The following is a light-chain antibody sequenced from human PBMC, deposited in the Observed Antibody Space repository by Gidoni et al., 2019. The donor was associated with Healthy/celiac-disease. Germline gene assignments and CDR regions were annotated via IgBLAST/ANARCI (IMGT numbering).Light chain of an antibody. Sequence: DIQMTQSPSSLSASVGDRVTLTCRASQSISSYLNWYQQKPGKAPKLLLYAASSLQSGVPSRFSGSGSGTDFTLTISSLQPEDFATYYCQQSYSTPPLTFXGXTKVEIK. V-gene: IGKV1-39*01. CDR1: QSISSY. J-gene: IGKJ4*01. CDR3: QQSYSTPPLT. CDR2: AAS.